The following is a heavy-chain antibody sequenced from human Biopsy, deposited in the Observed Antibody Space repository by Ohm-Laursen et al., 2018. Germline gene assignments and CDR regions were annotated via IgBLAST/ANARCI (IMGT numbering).Heavy chain of an antibody. CDR3: ATGPYYDTRFYYNVQPFDF. Sequence: ASAKASCKVSGYTLTELSIHWVRQTGGKGLGWMGGFDLEERKTVYAEKFQCRVTMTEDTSTDTVYMEVTSLRSDDTAVYYCATGPYYDTRFYYNVQPFDFWGQGTLVTVSS. J-gene: IGHJ4*02. CDR1: GYTLTELS. CDR2: FDLEERKT. D-gene: IGHD3-10*01. V-gene: IGHV1-24*01.